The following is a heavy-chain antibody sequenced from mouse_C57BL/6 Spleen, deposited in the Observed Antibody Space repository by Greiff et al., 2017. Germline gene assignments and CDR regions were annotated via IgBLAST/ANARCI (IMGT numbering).Heavy chain of an antibody. V-gene: IGHV1-80*01. D-gene: IGHD1-1*01. CDR1: GYAFSSYW. J-gene: IGHJ1*03. Sequence: QVQLQQSGAELVKPGASVKISCKASGYAFSSYWMNWVKQRPGKGLEWIGQIYPGDGDTNYNGKFKGKATLTADKSSSTAYMQLSSLTSEDSAVYFCARDKDSGSSPWYFDVWGTGTTVTVSS. CDR3: ARDKDSGSSPWYFDV. CDR2: IYPGDGDT.